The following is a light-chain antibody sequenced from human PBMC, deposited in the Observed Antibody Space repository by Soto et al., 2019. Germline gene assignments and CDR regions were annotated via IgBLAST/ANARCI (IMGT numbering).Light chain of an antibody. CDR3: ISYTSKSTWV. CDR2: EVS. CDR1: SSDVGGYNY. V-gene: IGLV2-14*01. Sequence: QSALTQPASVSGSPGQSITISCTGTSSDVGGYNYVSWFQQHPGIVPELMIYEVSNRPSGVSNRFSGSKSVNTAYLTISGLQSEDEADYYCISYTSKSTWVFGGGTKLTVL. J-gene: IGLJ2*01.